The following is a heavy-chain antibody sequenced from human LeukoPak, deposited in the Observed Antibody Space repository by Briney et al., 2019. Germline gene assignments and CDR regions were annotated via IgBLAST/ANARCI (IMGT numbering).Heavy chain of an antibody. Sequence: GGSLRLSCAASGFTVSTNYMSWVRQAPGKGLEWVSVIYRGGTTYYADSVKGRFTISRDNSKNTLSLQMNSLRVEDTAVYYCARDRHDYTHYFDYWGQGTLVTVSS. D-gene: IGHD4-11*01. V-gene: IGHV3-53*01. CDR1: GFTVSTNY. CDR2: IYRGGTT. CDR3: ARDRHDYTHYFDY. J-gene: IGHJ4*02.